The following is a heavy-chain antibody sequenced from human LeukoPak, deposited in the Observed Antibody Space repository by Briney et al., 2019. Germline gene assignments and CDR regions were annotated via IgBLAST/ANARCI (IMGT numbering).Heavy chain of an antibody. J-gene: IGHJ5*01. CDR1: GGSFSGYY. CDR3: ARRVGFYGSGSLNYFDP. D-gene: IGHD3-10*01. Sequence: PSETLSLTCVVYGGSFSGYYWCWIRQPPGKGLEWIGEINHGGSTNYNACPKSRVTISVDTSKNQFSLKLSSVTASDTAVYFCARRVGFYGSGSLNYFDPWGQGILVSVS. V-gene: IGHV4-34*01. CDR2: INHGGST.